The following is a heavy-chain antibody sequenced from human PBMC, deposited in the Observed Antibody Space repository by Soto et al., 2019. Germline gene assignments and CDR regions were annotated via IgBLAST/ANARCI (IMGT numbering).Heavy chain of an antibody. CDR3: ASPLGGYYTWSDAFDI. D-gene: IGHD3-3*01. CDR1: GGTFSSYA. J-gene: IGHJ3*02. Sequence: QVQLVQSGAEVKKPGSSVKVSCKASGGTFSSYAISWVRQAPGQGLEWMGGIIPIFGTANYAQKFQGRVTITADESTSTAYMELSSLRSEDTAVYYCASPLGGYYTWSDAFDIWGQGTMVTVSS. V-gene: IGHV1-69*01. CDR2: IIPIFGTA.